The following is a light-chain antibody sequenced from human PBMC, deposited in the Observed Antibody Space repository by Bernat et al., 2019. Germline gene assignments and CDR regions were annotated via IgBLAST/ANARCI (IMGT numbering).Light chain of an antibody. Sequence: QSVLTQPPSASGTPGQRVTISCSGSNSNIGGNPVNWYQQLPGTAPRVVIYGNNHRPSGVPDRFSGSKSVTSAFLAISGLQSEEEADYYCAAWDDSLSAVVFGGGTKLTVL. CDR1: NSNIGGNP. CDR3: AAWDDSLSAVV. V-gene: IGLV1-44*01. J-gene: IGLJ2*01. CDR2: GNN.